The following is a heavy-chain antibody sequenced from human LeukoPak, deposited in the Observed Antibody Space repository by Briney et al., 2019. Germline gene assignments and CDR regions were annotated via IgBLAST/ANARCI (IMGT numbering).Heavy chain of an antibody. V-gene: IGHV3-21*04. CDR1: RFTFSSYP. J-gene: IGHJ3*02. CDR3: AKGRIQLWGNDAFDI. D-gene: IGHD5-18*01. CDR2: ISSSSSYI. Sequence: GGSLRLSCAASRFTFSSYPMSWVRQTPGKGLEWVASISSSSSYIYYADSVKGRFTISRDNAKNSLYLQMNSLRAEDTALYYCAKGRIQLWGNDAFDIWGQGTMVTVSS.